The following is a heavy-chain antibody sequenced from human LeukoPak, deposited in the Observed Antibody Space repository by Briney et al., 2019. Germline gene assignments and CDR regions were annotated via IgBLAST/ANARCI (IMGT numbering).Heavy chain of an antibody. J-gene: IGHJ3*01. CDR2: IKPDGSEK. D-gene: IGHD3-3*01. CDR3: ARGDFWSGDYTDAFDV. V-gene: IGHV3-7*04. Sequence: PGGSLRLSCAASGFTFSNYWMSWVRQAPGKGLEWVANIKPDGSEKYYVDSVKGRFSISRDNVRNALYLQMNSLRVGDTALYYCARGDFWSGDYTDAFDVWGQGTKVTVSS. CDR1: GFTFSNYW.